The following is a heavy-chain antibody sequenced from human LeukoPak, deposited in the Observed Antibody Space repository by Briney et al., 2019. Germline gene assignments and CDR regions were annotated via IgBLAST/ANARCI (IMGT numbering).Heavy chain of an antibody. CDR3: ARDPIAIAPVGDLDC. D-gene: IGHD3-3*01. CDR2: INPNSGVK. CDR1: GYTLTGYY. J-gene: IGHJ4*02. V-gene: IGHV1-2*02. Sequence: ASVKVSCKASGYTLTGYYIQWVRQAPGQGLEWMGWINPNSGVKNYAQKFQGRVTVTRDTSISTAYMELSRLRSDDTAVYHCARDPIAIAPVGDLDCWGQGTLVTVSS.